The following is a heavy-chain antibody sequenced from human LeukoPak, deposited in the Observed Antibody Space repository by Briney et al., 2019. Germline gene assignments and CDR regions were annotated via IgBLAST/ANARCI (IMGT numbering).Heavy chain of an antibody. V-gene: IGHV3-21*01. Sequence: PGGSLRLSCAASGFTFSSYSMNWVRQAPGKGLEWVSSISSSSSYIYYADSVKGRFTISRDNAKNSLYLQMNSLRAEDTAVYYCARVDWVPATVTTYGIGWFDPWGQGTLVTVSS. CDR3: ARVDWVPATVTTYGIGWFDP. J-gene: IGHJ5*02. CDR2: ISSSSSYI. CDR1: GFTFSSYS. D-gene: IGHD4-17*01.